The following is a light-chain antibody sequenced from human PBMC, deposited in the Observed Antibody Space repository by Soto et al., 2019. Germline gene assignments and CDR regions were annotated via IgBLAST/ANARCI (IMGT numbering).Light chain of an antibody. CDR1: QSVSSSY. J-gene: IGKJ1*01. CDR2: GAS. CDR3: QQYGRSPRT. Sequence: EIVLTQSPGTLSLSPGERATLSCRASQSVSSSYLAWYQQKPGQAPRLLIYGASSRATGIPDRFSGSGSGTDFTLAISRLEPEDFAVYYCQQYGRSPRTFGQGTNV. V-gene: IGKV3-20*01.